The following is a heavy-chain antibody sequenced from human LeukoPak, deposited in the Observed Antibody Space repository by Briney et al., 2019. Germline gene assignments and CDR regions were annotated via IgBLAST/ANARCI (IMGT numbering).Heavy chain of an antibody. CDR2: ISSSSSTI. CDR1: GFTFSSYA. Sequence: GGSLRLSRAASGFTFSSYAMSWVRQAPGKGLEWVSYISSSSSTIYYADSVKGRFTISRDNAKNSLYLQMNSLRAEDTAVYYCARPRRNGYPPYYYYYMDVWGKGTTVTVSS. CDR3: ARPRRNGYPPYYYYYMDV. V-gene: IGHV3-48*01. J-gene: IGHJ6*03. D-gene: IGHD5-18*01.